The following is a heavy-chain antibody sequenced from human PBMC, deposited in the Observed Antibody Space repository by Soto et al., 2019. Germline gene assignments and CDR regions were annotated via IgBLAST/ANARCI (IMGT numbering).Heavy chain of an antibody. Sequence: SLRLSCAASGVAFSISAMTGVLQAPGKGLEWVSTFRGRGDGTYYADSVKGRFTVSRDNSNNQLYLQMNGLRAEDTAVYYCAKGPDPGAFDIWGQGTMVTVSS. CDR2: FRGRGDGT. D-gene: IGHD3-10*01. CDR1: GVAFSISA. V-gene: IGHV3-23*01. J-gene: IGHJ3*02. CDR3: AKGPDPGAFDI.